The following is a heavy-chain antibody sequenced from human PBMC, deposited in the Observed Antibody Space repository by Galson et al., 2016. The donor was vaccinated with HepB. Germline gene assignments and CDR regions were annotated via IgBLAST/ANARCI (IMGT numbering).Heavy chain of an antibody. D-gene: IGHD5-12*01. CDR2: ILSDGSTT. Sequence: SLRLSCAASGFTFNTYWIHWVRQVPGKGLLWVSNILSDGSTTNYADSVKGRFTISRDNTNNTVHLQMNSLTVDDTAVYFCAATRSAELDYWGQGTLVTVSS. J-gene: IGHJ4*02. V-gene: IGHV3-74*01. CDR3: AATRSAELDY. CDR1: GFTFNTYW.